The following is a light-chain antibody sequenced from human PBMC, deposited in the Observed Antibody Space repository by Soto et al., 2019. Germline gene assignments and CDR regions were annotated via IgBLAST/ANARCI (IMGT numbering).Light chain of an antibody. J-gene: IGKJ5*01. V-gene: IGKV3-11*01. CDR3: QQRSNWPIT. CDR2: GAS. CDR1: HSVSTN. Sequence: IVMTQSPATLSLAPWERATLFCRASHSVSTNLAWSQQKPGQAPRLLIHGASTSATGIPARFSGSGSGTDFTLTISSLEPEDFALDYCQQRSNWPITFGQGRRLEI.